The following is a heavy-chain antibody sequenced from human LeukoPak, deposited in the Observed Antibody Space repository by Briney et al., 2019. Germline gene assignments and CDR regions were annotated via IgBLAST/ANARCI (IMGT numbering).Heavy chain of an antibody. D-gene: IGHD3-16*01. V-gene: IGHV3-21*06. CDR3: ARAGKTYASDY. CDR2: ISGSSSHM. J-gene: IGHJ4*02. Sequence: GRSLRLSCAASGFTFSDYRMNWVRQAPGKGLEWVSSISGSSSHMYYADSVKGRFTIFRDNAKNSLYLQMNSLRAEDTAVYYCARAGKTYASDYWGQGTLVTVSS. CDR1: GFTFSDYR.